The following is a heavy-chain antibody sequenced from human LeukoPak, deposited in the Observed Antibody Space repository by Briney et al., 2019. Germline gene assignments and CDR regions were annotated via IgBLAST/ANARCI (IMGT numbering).Heavy chain of an antibody. CDR1: GFTFSSYW. CDR3: ARVQLERVPDY. Sequence: PGGSLRLSCAASGFTFSSYWMSWVRQAPGKGLEWVANIKQDGSEKYYVDSVKGRSTISRDNAKNSLYLQMNSLRAEDTAVYYCARVQLERVPDYWGQGTLVTVSS. J-gene: IGHJ4*02. D-gene: IGHD1-1*01. CDR2: IKQDGSEK. V-gene: IGHV3-7*01.